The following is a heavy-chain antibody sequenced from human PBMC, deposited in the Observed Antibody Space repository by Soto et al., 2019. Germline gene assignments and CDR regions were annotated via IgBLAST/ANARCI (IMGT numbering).Heavy chain of an antibody. V-gene: IGHV3-15*07. D-gene: IGHD2-2*01. J-gene: IGHJ4*01. CDR2: IKSKADGGTT. CDR1: GFIFSNAW. Sequence: PGGSLRLSCAASGFIFSNAWINWVRQAPGKGLEWVGRIKSKADGGTTDFAAPVKGRFAISRDDSKNVMYMEMSSLRTEDTAVYSCTTDSYINMPIVRFDFWGPRTLVTVS. CDR3: TTDSYINMPIVRFDF.